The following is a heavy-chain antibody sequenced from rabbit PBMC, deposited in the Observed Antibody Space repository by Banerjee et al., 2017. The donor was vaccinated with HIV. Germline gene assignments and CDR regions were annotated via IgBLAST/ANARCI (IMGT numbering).Heavy chain of an antibody. V-gene: IGHV1S45*01. CDR3: ARDLPDAIGWNFNL. Sequence: QEQLVESGGGLVQPGGSLKLSCEASAFDFSTYSMSWVRQAPGKGLEWIACINTATGKGVYASWAKGRFTISKTSSTTVTLQMTSLTVADTATYFCARDLPDAIGWNFNLWGPGTLVTVS. D-gene: IGHD1-1*01. CDR1: AFDFSTYS. J-gene: IGHJ4*01. CDR2: INTATGKG.